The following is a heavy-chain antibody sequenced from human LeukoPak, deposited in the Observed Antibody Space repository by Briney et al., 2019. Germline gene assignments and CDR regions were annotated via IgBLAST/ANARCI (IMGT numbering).Heavy chain of an antibody. Sequence: GASVKVSCKASGYTFTGYYMHWVRQAPGQGLEWMGWISAYNGNTNYAQKLQGRVTMTTDTSTSTAYMELRSLRSDDTAVYYCARDRRELLWFGPQGYWGQGTLVTVSS. CDR3: ARDRRELLWFGPQGY. V-gene: IGHV1-18*04. CDR1: GYTFTGYY. CDR2: ISAYNGNT. D-gene: IGHD3-10*01. J-gene: IGHJ4*02.